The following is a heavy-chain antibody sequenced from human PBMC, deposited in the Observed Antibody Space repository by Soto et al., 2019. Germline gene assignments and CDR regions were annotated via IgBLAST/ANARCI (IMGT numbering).Heavy chain of an antibody. CDR3: ASSTGYSSSWYYYYYYMDV. J-gene: IGHJ6*03. V-gene: IGHV1-8*01. D-gene: IGHD6-13*01. CDR2: MNPNSGNT. Sequence: QVQLVQSGAEVKKPGASVKVSCKASGYTFTSYDINWVRQATGQGLEWMGWMNPNSGNTGYAQKCQGRVTMTRNTAISTAYMELSSLRSEDTAVYYCASSTGYSSSWYYYYYYMDVWGKGTTVTVSS. CDR1: GYTFTSYD.